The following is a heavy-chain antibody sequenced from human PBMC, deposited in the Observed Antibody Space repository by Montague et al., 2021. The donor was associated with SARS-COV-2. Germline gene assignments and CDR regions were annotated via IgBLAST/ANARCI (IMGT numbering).Heavy chain of an antibody. Sequence: SETLSLTCAVYGGSLSGYYWTWIRQSPGKGLEWIAEINHSGTTNYNFNPSLRSRVTISVDTSKSQFSLKLSSVTAVDTGVYYCARWDPQTLTLIGLRGKSASDYWGQGTLVTVSS. CDR3: ARWDPQTLTLIGLRGKSASDY. CDR1: GGSLSGYY. CDR2: INHSGTT. J-gene: IGHJ4*02. V-gene: IGHV4-34*01. D-gene: IGHD4-23*01.